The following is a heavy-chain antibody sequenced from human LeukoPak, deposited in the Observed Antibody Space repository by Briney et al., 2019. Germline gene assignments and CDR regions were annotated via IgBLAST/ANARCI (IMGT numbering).Heavy chain of an antibody. D-gene: IGHD1-26*01. CDR3: VRDRGRASVDY. J-gene: IGHJ4*02. V-gene: IGHV3-7*01. CDR1: GFTFAGYW. CDR2: IKQDASEE. Sequence: QPGGSLRLSCAASGFTFAGYWISWVRQAPGKGLEWVANIKQDASEEYYVDSMKGRFTISRDNAKNSLYLQMNSLRAEDTAVYYCVRDRGRASVDYWGQGTLVTVSS.